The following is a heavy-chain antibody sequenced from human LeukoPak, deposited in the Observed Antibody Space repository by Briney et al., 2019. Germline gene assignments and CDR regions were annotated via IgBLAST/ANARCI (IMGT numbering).Heavy chain of an antibody. D-gene: IGHD5-18*01. J-gene: IGHJ4*02. CDR1: GFIFSNYA. CDR3: AKDAYSSVSPRYFDY. CDR2: ISYDGNNK. Sequence: GGSLRLSCAASGFIFSNYAMHWVRQAPGKGLEWVAVISYDGNNKYYADSVKGRFTISRDNSNSALYLQMNSLTTEDTALYFCAKDAYSSVSPRYFDYWGQGTLVTVSS. V-gene: IGHV3-30-3*01.